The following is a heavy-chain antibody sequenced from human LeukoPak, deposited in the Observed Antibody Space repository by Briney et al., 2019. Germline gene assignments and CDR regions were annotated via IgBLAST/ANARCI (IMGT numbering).Heavy chain of an antibody. CDR3: ARVHYYDSSGYSLFDY. CDR1: GDSVSSNSAA. D-gene: IGHD3-22*01. V-gene: IGHV6-1*01. Sequence: SQTLSLTCAISGDSVSSNSAAWNWIRRSPSRGLEWLGRTYYRSKWYNDYAVSVKSRITINPDTSKNQFSLQLNSVTPEDTAVYYCARVHYYDSSGYSLFDYWGQGTLVTVSS. J-gene: IGHJ4*02. CDR2: TYYRSKWYN.